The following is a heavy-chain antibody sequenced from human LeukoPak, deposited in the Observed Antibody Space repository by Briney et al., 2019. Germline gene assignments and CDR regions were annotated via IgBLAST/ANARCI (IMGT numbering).Heavy chain of an antibody. D-gene: IGHD4-23*01. J-gene: IGHJ4*02. V-gene: IGHV3-48*03. CDR2: ISRSGSTI. CDR1: GFTFSSYE. CDR3: ARSSSELRGYAPWEIMPPFDY. Sequence: GGSLRLSCAASGFTFSSYEMNWVRQAPGKGLEWVSYISRSGSTIYYADSVRGRFTMSRDNARNSLYLQMNSLRAEETAAYYCARSSSELRGYAPWEIMPPFDYWGKGNLVTVSS.